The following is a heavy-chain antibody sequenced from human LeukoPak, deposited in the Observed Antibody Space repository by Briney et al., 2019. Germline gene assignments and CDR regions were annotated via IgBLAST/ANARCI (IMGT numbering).Heavy chain of an antibody. Sequence: ASVKVSCKASGYTFTGYYMHWVRQAPGQGLEWMGRINPNSGGTNYAQKFQGRVTMTRDTSISTAYMELSRLRSDDTAVFYCAASVLAAADTGVDYWGQGTLVTVSS. CDR2: INPNSGGT. CDR1: GYTFTGYY. J-gene: IGHJ4*02. CDR3: AASVLAAADTGVDY. D-gene: IGHD6-13*01. V-gene: IGHV1-2*06.